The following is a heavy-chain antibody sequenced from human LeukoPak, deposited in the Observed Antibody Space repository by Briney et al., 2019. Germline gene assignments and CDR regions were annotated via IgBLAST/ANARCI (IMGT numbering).Heavy chain of an antibody. Sequence: GGSLRLSCAASGFTFSSYEMNWVRQAPGKGLDWVSYISGSGSTIYYADSVKGRFTISRDNAKNSLYLQMNSLRAEDTAVYYCARGDPTLLYGSGSYTFDYWGQGTLVTVSS. CDR1: GFTFSSYE. V-gene: IGHV3-48*03. CDR2: ISGSGSTI. J-gene: IGHJ4*02. D-gene: IGHD3-10*01. CDR3: ARGDPTLLYGSGSYTFDY.